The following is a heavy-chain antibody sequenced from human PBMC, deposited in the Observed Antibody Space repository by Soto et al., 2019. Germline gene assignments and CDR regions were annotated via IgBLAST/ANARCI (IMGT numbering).Heavy chain of an antibody. CDR1: GGTFSSYT. Sequence: ASVKVSFKGSGGTFSSYTITWLRQAPGQGLEWMGRINVANGNTKYSQKFQGRVTITRDTSATTAYMELSSLTSEDTAVYYCARGNLWSGYTYYFAYWGHGPLVTVSS. V-gene: IGHV1-3*01. D-gene: IGHD3-3*01. CDR3: ARGNLWSGYTYYFAY. CDR2: INVANGNT. J-gene: IGHJ4*01.